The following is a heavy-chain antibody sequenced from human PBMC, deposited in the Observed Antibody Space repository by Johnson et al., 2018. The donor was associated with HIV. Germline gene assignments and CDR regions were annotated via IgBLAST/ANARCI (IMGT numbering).Heavy chain of an antibody. D-gene: IGHD4-17*01. J-gene: IGHJ3*02. Sequence: QVQLVESGGGLVKPGGSLRLSCAASGITFSDYYMSWIRQAPGKGLEWVSYISTSGATIYYADSVKGRFTISRDNAKKSLYLQMNSLRSEDTALYYCARDSTPWGGDYVYYTFDIWGQGTMVTVSS. CDR2: ISTSGATI. CDR1: GITFSDYY. CDR3: ARDSTPWGGDYVYYTFDI. V-gene: IGHV3-11*04.